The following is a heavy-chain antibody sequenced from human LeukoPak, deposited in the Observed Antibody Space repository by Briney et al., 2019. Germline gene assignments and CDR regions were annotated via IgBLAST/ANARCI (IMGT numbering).Heavy chain of an antibody. V-gene: IGHV3-30*18. J-gene: IGHJ4*02. Sequence: GRSLRLSCAASGFTFSSYGMHWVRQAPDKGLEWVAVISYDGSNKYYADSVKGRFTISRDNSKNTLYLQMNSLRAEDTAVYYCAKDPVGYYSSSWYPPDYWGQGTLVTVSS. CDR2: ISYDGSNK. D-gene: IGHD6-13*01. CDR1: GFTFSSYG. CDR3: AKDPVGYYSSSWYPPDY.